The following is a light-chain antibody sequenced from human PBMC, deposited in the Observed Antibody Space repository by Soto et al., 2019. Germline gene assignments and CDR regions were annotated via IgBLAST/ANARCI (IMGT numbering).Light chain of an antibody. Sequence: QSALTQPASVSGSPGQSITISCTGTSSDVGAYNYVSWYQQHPGKAPKLMIYDVSNRPSGISDRFSVSKSGNTASLTISNLQADDEADYYCSSYTNSGTYVFGTGTKVTVL. J-gene: IGLJ1*01. CDR3: SSYTNSGTYV. CDR2: DVS. CDR1: SSDVGAYNY. V-gene: IGLV2-14*01.